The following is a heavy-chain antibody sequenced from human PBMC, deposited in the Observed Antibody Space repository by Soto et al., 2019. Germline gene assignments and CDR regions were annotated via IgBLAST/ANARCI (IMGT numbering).Heavy chain of an antibody. Sequence: GGSLRLSCAASGFTFSSYAMSWVRQAPGKGLEWVSAISGSGGSTYYADSVKGRFTISRDNSKNTLYLQMNSLRAEDTSVYSCSKKKGNRASFDYWGQGTLVTVSS. CDR1: GFTFSSYA. CDR3: SKKKGNRASFDY. J-gene: IGHJ4*02. V-gene: IGHV3-23*01. D-gene: IGHD1-1*01. CDR2: ISGSGGST.